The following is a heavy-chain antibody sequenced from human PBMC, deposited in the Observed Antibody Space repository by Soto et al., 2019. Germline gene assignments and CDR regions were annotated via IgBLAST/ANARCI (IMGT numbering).Heavy chain of an antibody. CDR2: ISRDGGIT. CDR3: AKGGFWVHYGLDV. V-gene: IGHV3-23*01. D-gene: IGHD3-16*01. CDR1: GSSFSSYA. Sequence: EVQLLESGGDLVQFGGSLRLSCAASGSSFSSYAMNWVRQAPGKGLEWVSTISRDGGITYYADSVKGRFTISRDNSKNTVSMQMNSLGADDTAVYYCAKGGFWVHYGLDVWGQGTTVTVSS. J-gene: IGHJ6*02.